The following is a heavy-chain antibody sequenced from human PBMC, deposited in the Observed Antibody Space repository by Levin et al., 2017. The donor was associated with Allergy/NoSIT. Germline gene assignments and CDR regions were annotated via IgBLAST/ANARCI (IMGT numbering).Heavy chain of an antibody. V-gene: IGHV1-18*01. J-gene: IGHJ6*03. CDR2: ISAYNGNT. Sequence: GESLKISCKASGYNFTNYGISWVRQAPGQGLEWMGWISAYNGNTNYAQKFQGRVTMTIQTSTNTAYMALRSLRSDDTAVYYCARVGIDFWGVYQKSWGYMDVWGQGTTVTVSS. CDR3: ARVGIDFWGVYQKSWGYMDV. D-gene: IGHD3-3*01. CDR1: GYNFTNYG.